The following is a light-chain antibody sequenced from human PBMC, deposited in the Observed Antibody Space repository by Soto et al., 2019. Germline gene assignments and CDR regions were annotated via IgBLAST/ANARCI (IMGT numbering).Light chain of an antibody. CDR3: EQYGMAPLT. J-gene: IGKJ1*01. V-gene: IGKV3-20*01. CDR2: GAS. CDR1: QSVSSSY. Sequence: EIVLTQSPGTLSLSPGERATLSCRASQSVSSSYLAWYQKKPGQAPRLLIYGASSRATGIPDRFSGSGSGTDFTLTISRLEPEDFAVYYCEQYGMAPLTFGQGTEVEIK.